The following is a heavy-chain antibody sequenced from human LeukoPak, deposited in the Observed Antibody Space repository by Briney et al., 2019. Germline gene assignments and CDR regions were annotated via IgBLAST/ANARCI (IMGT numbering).Heavy chain of an antibody. CDR1: GYTFTGYY. D-gene: IGHD1-26*01. V-gene: IGHV1-2*02. J-gene: IGHJ4*02. CDR3: ARAKSRYSGSSFDY. Sequence: GASVKVSCKASGYTFTGYYMHWVRQAPGQGLEWMGWINPNSGGTNYAQKLQGRVTMTRDTSISTAYMELSRLRSDDTAVYYCARAKSRYSGSSFDYWGQGTLVAVSS. CDR2: INPNSGGT.